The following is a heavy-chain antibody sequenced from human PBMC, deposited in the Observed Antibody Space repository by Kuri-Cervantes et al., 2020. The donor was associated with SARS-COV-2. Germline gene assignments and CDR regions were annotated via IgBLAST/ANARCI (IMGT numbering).Heavy chain of an antibody. CDR1: GGSISSGDYY. CDR3: ARGGYDYVWGSYRYWGETNWFDP. Sequence: SCTVSGGSISSGDYYWSWIRQPPGKGLEWIGYIYYSGSTYYNPSLKSRVTISVDTSKNQFSLKLSSVTAADTAVYYCARGGYDYVWGSYRYWGETNWFDPWGQGTLVTVSS. D-gene: IGHD3-16*02. V-gene: IGHV4-30-4*01. J-gene: IGHJ5*02. CDR2: IYYSGST.